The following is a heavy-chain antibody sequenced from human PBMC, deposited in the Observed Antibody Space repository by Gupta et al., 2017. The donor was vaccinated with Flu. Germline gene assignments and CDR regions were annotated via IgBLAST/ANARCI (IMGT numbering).Heavy chain of an antibody. CDR2: IYWDDDK. CDR3: AHSPLVDTAMVGAIDY. V-gene: IGHV2-5*02. D-gene: IGHD5-18*01. Sequence: QITLKESGPTLVKPTQTPTLTCTFSGFSLSTSGVGVGWIRQPPGKALGWLALIYWDDDKRYSPSLKSRLTITKDTSKNQVVLTMTNMDPVDTATYYCAHSPLVDTAMVGAIDYWGQGTLVTVSS. CDR1: GFSLSTSGVG. J-gene: IGHJ4*02.